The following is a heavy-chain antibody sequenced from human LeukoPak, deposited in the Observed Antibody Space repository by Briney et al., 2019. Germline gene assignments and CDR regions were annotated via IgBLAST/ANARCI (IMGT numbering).Heavy chain of an antibody. Sequence: GGSLRLSCAASGFTVSSNYMSWVRQAPGKGLGWVSVIYSGGSTYYADSVKGRFTISRDNPKNTLYLQMNSLRAEDTAVYYCARGLSSSSSWEYYYYYMDVWGKGTTVTVSS. CDR2: IYSGGST. CDR1: GFTVSSNY. J-gene: IGHJ6*03. V-gene: IGHV3-53*01. D-gene: IGHD6-6*01. CDR3: ARGLSSSSSWEYYYYYMDV.